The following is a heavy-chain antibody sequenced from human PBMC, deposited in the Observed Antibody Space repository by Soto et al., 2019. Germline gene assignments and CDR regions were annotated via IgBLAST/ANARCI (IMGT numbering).Heavy chain of an antibody. Sequence: EVQLLESGGGLVQPGGSLRLSCAASGFTFSSYAINWVRQAPGKGLEWVSVITGGGGSTFYADSVKGRFTISRDNSKNTVYLQMNNPRGGDTAVYHLSKDGAGGGGFWGLGTLVTVSS. CDR2: ITGGGGST. CDR1: GFTFSSYA. D-gene: IGHD3-16*01. J-gene: IGHJ4*02. V-gene: IGHV3-23*01. CDR3: SKDGAGGGGF.